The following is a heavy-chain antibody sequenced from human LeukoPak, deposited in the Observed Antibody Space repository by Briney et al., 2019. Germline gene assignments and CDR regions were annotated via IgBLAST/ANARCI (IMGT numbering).Heavy chain of an antibody. CDR3: AKDRWYCSGGSCAYFDS. Sequence: GGSLRLSCAASGFTLSAYGMHWVRQAPGKGLEWVAVISYDGSNKYYVDSVKGRFTISRDNSKNTLYLQMNSLGAEDTAVCYCAKDRWYCSGGSCAYFDSWGQGTLVTVSS. CDR2: ISYDGSNK. J-gene: IGHJ4*02. V-gene: IGHV3-30*18. D-gene: IGHD2-15*01. CDR1: GFTLSAYG.